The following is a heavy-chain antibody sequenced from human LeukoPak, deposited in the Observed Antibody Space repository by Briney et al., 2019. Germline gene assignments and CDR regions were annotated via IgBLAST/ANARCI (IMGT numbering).Heavy chain of an antibody. D-gene: IGHD5-18*01. J-gene: IGHJ6*03. CDR2: INPSDDST. CDR3: ARGHRYGQSMYYYYMDV. Sequence: ASVKVSCKASGYTFTSYYIHWVRQAPGQGLEWMGIINPSDDSTSYAQKFQGRVTLTRDTSRSTVFLELSSLRSEDTAVYYCARGHRYGQSMYYYYMDVWGKGTTVTISS. V-gene: IGHV1-46*01. CDR1: GYTFTSYY.